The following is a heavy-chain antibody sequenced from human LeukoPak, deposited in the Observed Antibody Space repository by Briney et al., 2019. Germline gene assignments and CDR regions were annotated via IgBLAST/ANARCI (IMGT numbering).Heavy chain of an antibody. CDR2: IYYSGST. CDR3: ARERRDDYGDFDY. J-gene: IGHJ4*02. CDR1: GGSISSGDYY. Sequence: SETLSLTCTVSGGSISSGDYYWSWIRLPPGKGLEWIGCIYYSGSTYYNPSLKSRVTISVDTSKNQFSLKLSSVTAADTAVYYCARERRDDYGDFDYWGQGTLVTVSS. V-gene: IGHV4-30-4*01. D-gene: IGHD4-17*01.